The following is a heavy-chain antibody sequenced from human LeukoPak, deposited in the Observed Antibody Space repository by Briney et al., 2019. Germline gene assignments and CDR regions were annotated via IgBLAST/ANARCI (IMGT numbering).Heavy chain of an antibody. V-gene: IGHV4-34*01. CDR2: INHSGST. Sequence: SETLSLTCAVYGGSFSGYYWSWIRQPPGKGLEWIGEINHSGSTNYNPSLKSRVTISVDTSKNQFSLKLSSVTAADTAVYYCARASPGSYWGQGTLVTVSS. J-gene: IGHJ4*02. D-gene: IGHD1-26*01. CDR3: ARASPGSY. CDR1: GGSFSGYY.